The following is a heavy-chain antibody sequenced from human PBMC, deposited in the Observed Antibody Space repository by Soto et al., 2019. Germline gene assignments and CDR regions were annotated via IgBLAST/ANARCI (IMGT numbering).Heavy chain of an antibody. CDR1: GGSVSSGSYY. CDR2: IYYSGST. D-gene: IGHD1-26*01. CDR3: ARGGNYYFDY. Sequence: SETLSLTCTVSGGSVSSGSYYWSWIRQPPGKGQERIGYIYYSGSTKYNPSLKSRVTISVDTSKNQFSLKLSSVTAADAAVYYCARGGNYYFDYWGQGTLVTVSS. V-gene: IGHV4-61*01. J-gene: IGHJ4*02.